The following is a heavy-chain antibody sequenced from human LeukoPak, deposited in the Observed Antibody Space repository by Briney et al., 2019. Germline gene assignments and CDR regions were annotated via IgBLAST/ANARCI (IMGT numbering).Heavy chain of an antibody. D-gene: IGHD3-3*01. J-gene: IGHJ6*02. CDR2: ISSSGTTT. V-gene: IGHV3-48*03. CDR1: GFTFSSHE. CDR3: ARDRSASYSYYYYGLDV. Sequence: GGSLRLSCVASGFTFSSHEVNWVRQAPGKGLGWISCISSSGTTTKYADSVKGRFTIFRDNAKNSLYLQMNSLRSEDTAVYYCARDRSASYSYYYYGLDVWGQGTTVTVSS.